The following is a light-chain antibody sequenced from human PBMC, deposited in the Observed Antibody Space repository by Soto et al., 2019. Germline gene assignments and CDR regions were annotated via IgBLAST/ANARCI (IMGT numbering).Light chain of an antibody. CDR1: SSDVGIYNY. CDR2: EVN. Sequence: QSVLTQPASVSGSPGQSITVPCTGTSSDVGIYNYVSWYQQHPGKAPQLLIYEVNNRPSGVSHRFSGSKSGNTASLTISGLQAEDEGDYYCSSYTSTSTLVFGGGTKVTVL. CDR3: SSYTSTSTLV. J-gene: IGLJ2*01. V-gene: IGLV2-14*01.